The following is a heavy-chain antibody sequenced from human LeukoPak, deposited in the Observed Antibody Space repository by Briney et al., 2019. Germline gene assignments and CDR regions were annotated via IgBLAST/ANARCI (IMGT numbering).Heavy chain of an antibody. J-gene: IGHJ6*02. CDR3: ARAKVLRYFDWLSPPYYYYGMDV. D-gene: IGHD3-9*01. CDR2: ISYDGSNK. CDR1: GFTFSSYA. Sequence: GGSLRLSCAASGFTFSSYAMHWVRQAPGKGLEWVAVISYDGSNKYYVDSVKGRFTISRDNSKNTLYLQMNSLRAEDTAVYYCARAKVLRYFDWLSPPYYYYGMDVWGQGTTVTVSS. V-gene: IGHV3-30-3*01.